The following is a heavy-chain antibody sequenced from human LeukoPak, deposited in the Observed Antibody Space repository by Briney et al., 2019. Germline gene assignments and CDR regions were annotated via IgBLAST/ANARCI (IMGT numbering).Heavy chain of an antibody. D-gene: IGHD6-13*01. J-gene: IGHJ4*02. V-gene: IGHV3-30*04. CDR1: GFTFSGSA. CDR2: ISYDGSNK. CDR3: AKASYSSSWSLDY. Sequence: GGSLRLSCVVSGFTFSGSAVHWVRQAPGKGLEWVAVISYDGSNKYYADSVKGRFTISRDNSKNTLYLQMNSLRAEDTAVYYCAKASYSSSWSLDYWGQGTLVTVSS.